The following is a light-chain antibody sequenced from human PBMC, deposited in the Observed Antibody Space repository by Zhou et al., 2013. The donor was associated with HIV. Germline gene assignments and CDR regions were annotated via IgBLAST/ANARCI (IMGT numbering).Light chain of an antibody. V-gene: IGKV1-9*01. CDR1: QVISSY. Sequence: DIQMTQSPSSLSASVGDRVTIPCRASQVISSYLAWYQQKPGKAPDLLIYAASTLQSGVPSRFSGSRSGTQFTLTISSVQPEDFATYYCQHYNSNSETFGQGTKV. CDR2: AAS. J-gene: IGKJ1*01. CDR3: QHYNSNSET.